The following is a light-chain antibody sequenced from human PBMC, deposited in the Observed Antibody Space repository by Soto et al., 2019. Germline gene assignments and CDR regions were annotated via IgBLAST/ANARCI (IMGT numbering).Light chain of an antibody. CDR2: RNG. CDR3: ATWDDRLRAYV. J-gene: IGLJ1*01. Sequence: QSVLTQPPSASGTPGQRVTISCSGSSSNIGTYYVDWYQQLPGTAPKLLIHRNGQRPSGVPYRFSGSKSGTSASLAISGLRSEDEADYYCATWDDRLRAYVIGAGTKLTV. CDR1: SSNIGTYY. V-gene: IGLV1-47*01.